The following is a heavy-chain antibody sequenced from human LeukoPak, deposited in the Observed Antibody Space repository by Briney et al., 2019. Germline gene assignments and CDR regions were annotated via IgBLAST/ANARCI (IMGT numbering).Heavy chain of an antibody. CDR3: TTEWGYSSGEGGIGHFQH. J-gene: IGHJ1*01. CDR2: YDPDVGET. Sequence: RASVKVSCTLSGYSITELSIHWVRQGPGKGLEWMGGYDPDVGETVYAQKFQGRVLMTEDTSTDTAYMEMSSLRSEDTAVYYCTTEWGYSSGEGGIGHFQHWGKVTLVTVSS. D-gene: IGHD3-22*01. V-gene: IGHV1-24*01. CDR1: GYSITELS.